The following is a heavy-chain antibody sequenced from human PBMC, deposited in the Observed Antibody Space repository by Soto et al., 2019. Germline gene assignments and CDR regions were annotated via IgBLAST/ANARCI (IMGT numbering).Heavy chain of an antibody. CDR1: VFTFSSYA. J-gene: IGHJ1*01. V-gene: IGHV3-23*01. D-gene: IGHD4-17*01. Sequence: GGSLRLSCAASVFTFSSYAMSWVRQAPGKGLEWVSAISGSGGSTYYADSVKGRFTISRDNSKNTLYLQMNSLRAEDTAVYYCAKDSDYGDYFQHWGQGTLVTVSS. CDR3: AKDSDYGDYFQH. CDR2: ISGSGGST.